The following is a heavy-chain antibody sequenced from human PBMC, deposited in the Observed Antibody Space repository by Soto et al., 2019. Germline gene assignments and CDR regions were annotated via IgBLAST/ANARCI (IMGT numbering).Heavy chain of an antibody. D-gene: IGHD3-10*01. J-gene: IGHJ4*02. CDR2: ISGSGGST. CDR1: GFTLSSYA. CDR3: ANDAIVWSEPVRPFDY. V-gene: IGHV3-23*01. Sequence: PGGFLRLSYAASGFTLSSYAMSWVRQAPGKGLEWVSAISGSGGSTYYADSVKGRFTISRDNSKNTLYLQMNSLRAEDTAVYYCANDAIVWSEPVRPFDYWGQRTLVTVSS.